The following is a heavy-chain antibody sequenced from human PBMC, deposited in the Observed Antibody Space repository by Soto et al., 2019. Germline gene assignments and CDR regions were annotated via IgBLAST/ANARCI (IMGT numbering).Heavy chain of an antibody. V-gene: IGHV4-31*03. J-gene: IGHJ5*02. CDR3: ARVGKKYYEGSGSDSYGDWFDP. CDR2: IYYSGST. D-gene: IGHD3-10*01. Sequence: PSETLSLTCTVSGGSISSGGYYWSWIRQHPGKGLEWIGYIYYSGSTYYNPSLKSRVTISVDTSKNQFSLKLSTVTAADTAVYNCARVGKKYYEGSGSDSYGDWFDPWGQGTLVTVSS. CDR1: GGSISSGGYY.